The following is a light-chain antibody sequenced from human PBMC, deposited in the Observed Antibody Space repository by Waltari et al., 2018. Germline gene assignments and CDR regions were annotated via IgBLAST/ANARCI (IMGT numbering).Light chain of an antibody. J-gene: IGKJ1*01. V-gene: IGKV3-15*01. CDR3: QHYHTWPPKT. Sequence: DIVMTQSPATLSVSPGERATLSCRASQSVTSNLAWYQHRPGQAPRLRIYGASTRPTGIPARFSGSGSGTEFTLTISGLQSDDFAVYYCQHYHTWPPKTFGQGTRVEIK. CDR1: QSVTSN. CDR2: GAS.